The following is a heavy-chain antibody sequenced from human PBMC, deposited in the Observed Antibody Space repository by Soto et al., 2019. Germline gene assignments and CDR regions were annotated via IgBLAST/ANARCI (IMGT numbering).Heavy chain of an antibody. J-gene: IGHJ2*01. CDR1: GGSVSSSSYY. D-gene: IGHD2-2*01. Sequence: SETLSLTCTVSGGSVSSSSYYWGWIRQPPGKGLEWIGSIYYSGSTYYNPSLKSRVTISVDTSKNQFSLKLSSVTAADTAVYYCARHLVLFSSTGAYESYDFSCPGPSDL. CDR2: IYYSGST. CDR3: ARHLVLFSSTGAYESYDFSCPGPSDL. V-gene: IGHV4-39*01.